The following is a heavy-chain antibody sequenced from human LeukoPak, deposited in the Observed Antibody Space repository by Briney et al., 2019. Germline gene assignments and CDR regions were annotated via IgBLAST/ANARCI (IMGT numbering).Heavy chain of an antibody. Sequence: GGSLRLSCAATGFTFSSYSLNWVRQAPGKGLEWVSYVSSSSSTIYYADSVKGRFTISRDNSKNTLYLQMNSPRAEDTAVYYCAKDSYYYDSSGYYQYFDYWGQGTLVTVSS. CDR2: VSSSSSTI. D-gene: IGHD3-22*01. V-gene: IGHV3-48*01. CDR1: GFTFSSYS. J-gene: IGHJ4*02. CDR3: AKDSYYYDSSGYYQYFDY.